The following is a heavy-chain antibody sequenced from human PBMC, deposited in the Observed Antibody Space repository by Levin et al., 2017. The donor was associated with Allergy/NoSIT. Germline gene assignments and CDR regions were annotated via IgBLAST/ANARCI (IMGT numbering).Heavy chain of an antibody. CDR2: IYPGDSET. Sequence: GESLKISCKASGYSFPNYWIGWVRQMPGKGLEWMGIIYPGDSETRYSPSFQGQVTISADKSISTASLQWSSLKASDTAIYYCARHLAFSSGYYTFDSWGQGTLVTVSS. CDR3: ARHLAFSSGYYTFDS. CDR1: GYSFPNYW. D-gene: IGHD3-3*01. V-gene: IGHV5-51*01. J-gene: IGHJ4*02.